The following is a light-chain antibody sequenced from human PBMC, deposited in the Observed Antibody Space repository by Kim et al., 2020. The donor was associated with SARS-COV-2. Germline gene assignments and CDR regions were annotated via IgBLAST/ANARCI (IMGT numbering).Light chain of an antibody. Sequence: IQLTQSPSSLSASMGDRVTITCRASQDIDNYLGWYQQKVGKAPKLLIYAASTLQSGVPSRISGRGSGTDFTLTINNLQPEDFATYYCQQLKKYPLSFGGGTKVDI. J-gene: IGKJ4*01. CDR2: AAS. CDR3: QQLKKYPLS. CDR1: QDIDNY. V-gene: IGKV1-9*01.